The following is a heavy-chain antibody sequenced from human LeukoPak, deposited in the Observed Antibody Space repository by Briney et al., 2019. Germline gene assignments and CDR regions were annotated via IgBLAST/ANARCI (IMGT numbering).Heavy chain of an antibody. CDR3: AKTRKYYYDSSGYYIDY. CDR2: ISGSGGST. Sequence: PGGSLRLSCAASGFTFSSHAMSWVRQAPGKGLEWVSAISGSGGSTYYADSVKGRFTISRDNSKNTLYLQMNSLRAEDTAVYYCAKTRKYYYDSSGYYIDYWGQGTLVTVSS. CDR1: GFTFSSHA. D-gene: IGHD3-22*01. V-gene: IGHV3-23*01. J-gene: IGHJ4*02.